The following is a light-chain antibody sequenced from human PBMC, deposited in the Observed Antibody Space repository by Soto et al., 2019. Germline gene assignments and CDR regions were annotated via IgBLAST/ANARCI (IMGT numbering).Light chain of an antibody. J-gene: IGKJ1*01. V-gene: IGKV3-20*01. CDR2: GAS. CDR3: QQYGSSPRT. CDR1: QSVSSSY. Sequence: EVVLTQSPGTLSLSPGERATLSCRASQSVSSSYLAWYQQKPGQAPRRLLYGASSRATGIPDRFSGSGSGTDFTLTISRLEPEDFAVYYCQQYGSSPRTFGQGTKVDIK.